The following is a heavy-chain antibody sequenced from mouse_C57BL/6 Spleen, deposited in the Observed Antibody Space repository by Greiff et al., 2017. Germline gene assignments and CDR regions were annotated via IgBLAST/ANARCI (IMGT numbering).Heavy chain of an antibody. J-gene: IGHJ2*01. CDR2: IYPGSGST. Sequence: QVQLQQPGAELVKPGASVKMSCKASGYTFTSYWITWVKQRPGQGLEWIGDIYPGSGSTNYTEKFKSKATLTVDTSSSTAYMQLSSLTSEDSAVYYCARGESNWDDFDYWGQGTTLTVSS. CDR3: ARGESNWDDFDY. CDR1: GYTFTSYW. V-gene: IGHV1-55*01. D-gene: IGHD4-1*01.